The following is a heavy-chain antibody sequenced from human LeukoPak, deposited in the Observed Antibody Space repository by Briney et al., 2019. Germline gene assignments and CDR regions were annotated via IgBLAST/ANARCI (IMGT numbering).Heavy chain of an antibody. CDR3: ARARVVTKWIDY. J-gene: IGHJ4*02. CDR1: GFIFRSYW. V-gene: IGHV3-7*03. Sequence: GGSLRLSCEVSGFIFRSYWISWVRQAPGKGLEWVANINQDGSEKYYVDSVRGRFTISRDNAKNSLYLQMNSLRAEDTAVYYCARARVVTKWIDYWGQGTLVTVSS. D-gene: IGHD2-21*02. CDR2: INQDGSEK.